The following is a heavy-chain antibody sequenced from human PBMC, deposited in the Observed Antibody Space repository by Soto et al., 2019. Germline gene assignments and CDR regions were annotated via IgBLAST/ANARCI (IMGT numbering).Heavy chain of an antibody. CDR1: GVSFSCYY. V-gene: IGHV4-34*01. J-gene: IGHJ4*02. CDR3: ARGGAGGSGSYYSDY. Sequence: SETMSLTCALYGVSFSCYYLIWLRTPAGKGLEWIGEINHSGSTNYNPSLKSRVTISVDTSKNQFSLKLSSVTAADTAVYYCARGGAGGSGSYYSDYWGQGTLVTVSS. CDR2: INHSGST. D-gene: IGHD3-10*01.